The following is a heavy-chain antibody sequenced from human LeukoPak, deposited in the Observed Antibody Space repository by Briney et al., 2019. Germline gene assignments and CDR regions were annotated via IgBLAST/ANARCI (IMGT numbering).Heavy chain of an antibody. V-gene: IGHV3-23*01. Sequence: PAGSLRLSCAASGCTFSNYAMTWVRQAPGKGLEWVSTISGSGDSTYYADSVKGRFTISRDNTKNALYLQMNSLRAEGTAVYYCARDWPSEWQQMPDYDAVDIWGQGTMVTVSS. D-gene: IGHD3-3*01. CDR3: ARDWPSEWQQMPDYDAVDI. J-gene: IGHJ3*02. CDR1: GCTFSNYA. CDR2: ISGSGDST.